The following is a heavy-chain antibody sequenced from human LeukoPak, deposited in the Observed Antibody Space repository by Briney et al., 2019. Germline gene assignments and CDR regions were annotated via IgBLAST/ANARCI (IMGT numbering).Heavy chain of an antibody. D-gene: IGHD3-22*01. CDR2: ISSSGSTI. CDR3: ARLYDSSGYIPEVDY. CDR1: GFTFDDYG. J-gene: IGHJ4*02. Sequence: PGGSLRLSCAASGFTFDDYGMNWVRQAPGKGLEWVSYISSSGSTIYYADSVKGRFTISRDNAKNSLYLQMNSLRAEDTAVYYCARLYDSSGYIPEVDYWGQGTLVTVSS. V-gene: IGHV3-48*03.